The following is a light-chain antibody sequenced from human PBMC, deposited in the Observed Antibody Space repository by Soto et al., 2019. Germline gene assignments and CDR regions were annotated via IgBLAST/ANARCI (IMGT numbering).Light chain of an antibody. Sequence: EIVLTHSPSTLSLSPGSSSNLSCRASRSLDSGQLAWYQQKVGRAPRLLIHDAFMRATGIPERFSGSGYGTDLTLTIARLENEDFAVYYCQQYGDSPRTFGQGTRLEIK. CDR3: QQYGDSPRT. CDR1: RSLDSGQ. CDR2: DAF. V-gene: IGKV3-20*01. J-gene: IGKJ5*01.